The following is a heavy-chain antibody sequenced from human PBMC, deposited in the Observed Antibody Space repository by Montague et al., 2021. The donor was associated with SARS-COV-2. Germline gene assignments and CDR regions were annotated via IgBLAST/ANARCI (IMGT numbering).Heavy chain of an antibody. Sequence: SETLSLTCTASGGSIGAYYWSWIRQPPGKGLEWIGYIYNSGSTNXXPSLESRVTMSVDTSKNQFSLKLNSVTAADTAVYYCARHVGNDAFDIWGRGTMVTVSS. D-gene: IGHD1-26*01. CDR2: IYNSGST. CDR1: GGSIGAYY. V-gene: IGHV4-59*01. J-gene: IGHJ3*02. CDR3: ARHVGNDAFDI.